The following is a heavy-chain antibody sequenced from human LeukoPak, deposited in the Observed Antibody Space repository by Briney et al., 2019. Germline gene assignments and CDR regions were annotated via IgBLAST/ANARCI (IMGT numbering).Heavy chain of an antibody. CDR1: GFTFSSDS. V-gene: IGHV3-21*01. CDR3: ARDGKLYYYYYYMDV. Sequence: GGSLRLSCAASGFTFSSDSMKCVPQTLWKGRWCVSSISSISSDIYYADSVKGRFTISRDNAKNSLYLQMNRLRAEDTAVYYCARDGKLYYYYYYMDVWGKGTKVTVSS. D-gene: IGHD1-1*01. J-gene: IGHJ6*03. CDR2: ISSISSDI.